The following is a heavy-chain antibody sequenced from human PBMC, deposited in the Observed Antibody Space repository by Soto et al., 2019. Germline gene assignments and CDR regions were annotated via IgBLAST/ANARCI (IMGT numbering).Heavy chain of an antibody. J-gene: IGHJ4*02. D-gene: IGHD3-10*01. CDR1: GFTFSSYA. Sequence: GGSLRLSCAASGFTFSSYAMSWVRQAPGKGLEWVSAISGSGGSTYYADSVKGRFTITIDNSKNTLYLQMNSLRAEDTAVYYCAKDPLPRAGESGANWGQGTLVTVSS. CDR3: AKDPLPRAGESGAN. V-gene: IGHV3-23*01. CDR2: ISGSGGST.